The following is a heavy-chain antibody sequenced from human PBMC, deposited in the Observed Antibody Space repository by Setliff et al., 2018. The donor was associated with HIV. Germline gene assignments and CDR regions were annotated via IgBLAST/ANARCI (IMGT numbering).Heavy chain of an antibody. D-gene: IGHD1-1*01. CDR2: INAGNGNT. V-gene: IGHV1-3*01. J-gene: IGHJ4*02. CDR1: GYTFTGYA. Sequence: ASVKVSCKASGYTFTGYAMHWVRQAPGQRLEWMGWINAGNGNTKYSQKFQGRVTITRDTSAGTAYMELSSLRSEDTAVYYCARAIRQTGTGDYFDYWGQGTLVTVSS. CDR3: ARAIRQTGTGDYFDY.